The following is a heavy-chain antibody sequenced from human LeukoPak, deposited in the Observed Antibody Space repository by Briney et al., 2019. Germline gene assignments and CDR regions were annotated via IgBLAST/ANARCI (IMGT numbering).Heavy chain of an antibody. D-gene: IGHD6-13*01. CDR1: GFTFDDYG. Sequence: PGGSLRLSCAASGFTFDDYGMSWVRQAPGKGLEWVSGINWNGTSTGYADSVKGRFTISRDNAKNSLYLQMNSLRAEDTALYHCARGLGIAAAGISSDWGQGTLVTVSS. V-gene: IGHV3-20*01. CDR3: ARGLGIAAAGISSD. CDR2: INWNGTST. J-gene: IGHJ4*02.